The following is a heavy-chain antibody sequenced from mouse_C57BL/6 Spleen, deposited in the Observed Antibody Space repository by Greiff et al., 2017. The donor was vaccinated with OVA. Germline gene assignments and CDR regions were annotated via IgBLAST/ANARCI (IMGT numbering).Heavy chain of an antibody. V-gene: IGHV3-6*01. J-gene: IGHJ4*01. Sequence: EVQRVESGPGLVKPSQSLSLTCSVTGYSITSGYYWYWIRQFPGNKLECMGYISYDGSNNYNPSLKNRISITRDTSKNQFFLKLNSVTTEDTATYYCARPIYYYGSSHYYAMDYWGQGTSVTVSS. CDR2: ISYDGSN. D-gene: IGHD1-1*01. CDR3: ARPIYYYGSSHYYAMDY. CDR1: GYSITSGYY.